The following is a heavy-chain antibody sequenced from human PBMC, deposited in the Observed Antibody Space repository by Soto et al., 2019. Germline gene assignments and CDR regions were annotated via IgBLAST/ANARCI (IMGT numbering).Heavy chain of an antibody. CDR1: GFTFISYG. Sequence: GGSLRLSCAASGFTFISYGMHWVRQAPGKGLEWVAVIWYDGSNKYYADSVKGRFTISRDNSKNTLYLQMNSLRAEDTAVYYCAKNPGYYYDSTGYHFDYWGQGTLLTVSS. CDR2: IWYDGSNK. CDR3: AKNPGYYYDSTGYHFDY. V-gene: IGHV3-33*08. J-gene: IGHJ4*02. D-gene: IGHD3-22*01.